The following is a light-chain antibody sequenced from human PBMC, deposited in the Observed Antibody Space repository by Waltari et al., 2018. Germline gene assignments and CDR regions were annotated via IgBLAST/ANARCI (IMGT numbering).Light chain of an antibody. CDR2: EGK. Sequence: QPALTQPASVSGSPGQSITVSCTGTSGGYNLVSRYQHHPDKGPKLIIYEGKTRPSGVSNRFSGSQSGNTASLAISGLQSEDEADYYCVAWDDSLIGWVFGGGTKLTVL. V-gene: IGLV2-14*02. CDR1: SGGYNL. J-gene: IGLJ3*02. CDR3: VAWDDSLIGWV.